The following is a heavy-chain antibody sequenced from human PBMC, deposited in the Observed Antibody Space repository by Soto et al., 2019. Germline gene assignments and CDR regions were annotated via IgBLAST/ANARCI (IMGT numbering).Heavy chain of an antibody. J-gene: IGHJ4*02. V-gene: IGHV3-23*01. CDR1: GFTFTTYA. CDR2: ISRSGDST. Sequence: GGSLRLSCAASGFTFTTYAMSWVRQAPDKGLEWVSSISRSGDSTYYADSVKGRLTISRDNSKNTLYLQMNSLRGEDTAVYYCAFSYHCDYWGQGTLVTVSS. CDR3: AFSYHCDY.